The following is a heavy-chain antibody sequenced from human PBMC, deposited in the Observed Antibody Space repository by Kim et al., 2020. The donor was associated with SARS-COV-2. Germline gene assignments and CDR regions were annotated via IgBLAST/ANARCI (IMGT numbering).Heavy chain of an antibody. D-gene: IGHD6-19*01. CDR2: IKSKIDGGTT. CDR1: RFTFSNAW. V-gene: IGHV3-15*01. CDR3: TTFPVRGLSAFDI. J-gene: IGHJ3*02. Sequence: GGSLRLSCAGSRFTFSNAWLSWVRQAPGKGLEWVGHIKSKIDGGTTDYAAPVKGRFTISRDDSKNTLYLQMSSLQTEDTAVYYCTTFPVRGLSAFDIWGQGTMVIVSS.